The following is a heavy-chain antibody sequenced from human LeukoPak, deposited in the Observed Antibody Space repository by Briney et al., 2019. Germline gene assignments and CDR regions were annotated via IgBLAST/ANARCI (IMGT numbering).Heavy chain of an antibody. J-gene: IGHJ4*02. CDR2: ISWNSGSI. Sequence: GGSLRLSCAASGFTFDDYAMHWVRQAPGKGLEWVSGISWNSGSIGYADSVKGRFTISRDNAKNSLYLQMNSLRAEDTALYYCAKGGTMIVDYWGQGTLVTVSS. D-gene: IGHD3-22*01. CDR3: AKGGTMIVDY. CDR1: GFTFDDYA. V-gene: IGHV3-9*01.